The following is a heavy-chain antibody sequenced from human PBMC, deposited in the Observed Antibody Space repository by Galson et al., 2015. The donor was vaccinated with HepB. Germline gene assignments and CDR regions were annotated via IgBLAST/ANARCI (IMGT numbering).Heavy chain of an antibody. J-gene: IGHJ6*02. V-gene: IGHV1-18*01. CDR2: ISAHNGNT. CDR1: GYTFSNSG. Sequence: SVKVSCKASGYTFSNSGINWVRQAPGQGLEWMGWISAHNGNTNYAQKVQGRVTMTTDTSTSTAYMELRSLSSDDTAMYYCATALWFGDGLDVWGQGTTVSVSS. D-gene: IGHD3-10*01. CDR3: ATALWFGDGLDV.